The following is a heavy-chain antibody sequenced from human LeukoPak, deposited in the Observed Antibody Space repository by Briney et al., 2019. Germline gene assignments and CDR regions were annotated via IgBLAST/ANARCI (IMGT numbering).Heavy chain of an antibody. J-gene: IGHJ4*02. V-gene: IGHV1-69*01. Sequence: GSSVKVSCKPSGCTFISYAISWVGQAPGQGLEWMGGIIPIFGTANYAQKFQGRVTITADESTSTAYMELSSPRSEDTAVYYCARLGVATTVDYWGQGTLVTVSS. CDR1: GCTFISYA. CDR2: IIPIFGTA. D-gene: IGHD5-12*01. CDR3: ARLGVATTVDY.